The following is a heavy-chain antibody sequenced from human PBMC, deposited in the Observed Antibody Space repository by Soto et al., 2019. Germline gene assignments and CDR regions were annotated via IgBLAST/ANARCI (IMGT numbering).Heavy chain of an antibody. D-gene: IGHD6-19*01. Sequence: QVQLVQSGAEVKKPGASVKVSCKASGYTFTSYGISWVRQAPGQGLEWMGWISAYNGNTNYAQKLQGRVTMTTDTSTSTADMELRSLRSDDTAVYYCARDRGSGWADYYYYGMDVWGQGTTVTVSS. CDR2: ISAYNGNT. CDR1: GYTFTSYG. J-gene: IGHJ6*02. V-gene: IGHV1-18*01. CDR3: ARDRGSGWADYYYYGMDV.